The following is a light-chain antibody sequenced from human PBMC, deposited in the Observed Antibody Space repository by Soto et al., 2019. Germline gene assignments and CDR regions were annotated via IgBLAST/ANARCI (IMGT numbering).Light chain of an antibody. CDR1: RTVDSTY. J-gene: IGKJ5*01. V-gene: IGKV3D-20*02. Sequence: EIVLTQSPGTLSMSAGERATLSCTASRTVDSTYLAWYQQKPGQAPRVFIFGASTRATGTPDRFSGRGSGTDFTLTITSLEPEDSAVYYCQQRHMWPITFGQGTRLEIK. CDR3: QQRHMWPIT. CDR2: GAS.